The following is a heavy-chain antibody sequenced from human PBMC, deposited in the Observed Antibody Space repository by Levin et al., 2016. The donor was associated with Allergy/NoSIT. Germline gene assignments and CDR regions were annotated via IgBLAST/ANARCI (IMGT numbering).Heavy chain of an antibody. CDR3: AQAVGRPPPRY. D-gene: IGHD2-15*01. CDR1: GGSISSYY. V-gene: IGHV4-59*01. J-gene: IGHJ4*02. CDR2: IYYSGST. Sequence: SETLSLTCTVSGGSISSYYWSWIRQPPGKGLEWIGYIYYSGSTNYNPSLKSRVTISVDTSKNQFSLKLSSVTAADTAVYYCAQAVGRPPPRYWGQGTLVTVSS.